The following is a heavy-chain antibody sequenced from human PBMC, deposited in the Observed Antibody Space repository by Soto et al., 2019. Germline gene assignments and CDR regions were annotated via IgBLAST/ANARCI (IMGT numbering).Heavy chain of an antibody. Sequence: SEAMSLTSTVYGGSFSCYCWNWIRQSPGKGLEWIGKVNHNGRNNYNPSLKSRVTISMDMSKNQFSLKLTSVTAADTAVYYCARGGSSDWQVAFDFWGQGTMVTVSS. CDR3: ARGGSSDWQVAFDF. V-gene: IGHV4-34*01. J-gene: IGHJ3*01. D-gene: IGHD6-19*01. CDR1: GGSFSCYC. CDR2: VNHNGRN.